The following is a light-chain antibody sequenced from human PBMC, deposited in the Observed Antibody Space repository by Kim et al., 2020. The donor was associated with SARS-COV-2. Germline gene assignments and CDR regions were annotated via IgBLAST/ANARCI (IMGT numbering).Light chain of an antibody. J-gene: IGKJ4*01. Sequence: EIVLTQSPATLSVSPGERATLPCRASQSVSSNLAWYQQKPGQAPRLLIYGASTRATGIPARFSGSGSGTEFTLTISSLQSEDFAVYYCQQFKSWPPLTFGGGTKVDIK. V-gene: IGKV3-15*01. CDR2: GAS. CDR3: QQFKSWPPLT. CDR1: QSVSSN.